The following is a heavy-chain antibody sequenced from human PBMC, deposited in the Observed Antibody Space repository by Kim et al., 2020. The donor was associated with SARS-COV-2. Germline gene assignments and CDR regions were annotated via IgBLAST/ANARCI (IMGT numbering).Heavy chain of an antibody. D-gene: IGHD3-22*01. CDR2: IIPILGIA. CDR1: GGTFSSYA. V-gene: IGHV1-69*04. J-gene: IGHJ4*02. Sequence: SVKVSCKASGGTFSSYAISWVRQAPGQGLEWMGRIIPILGIANYAQKFQGRVTITADKSTSTAYMELSSLRSEDTAVYYCARITDSSGYYYFDYWGQGTLVTVSS. CDR3: ARITDSSGYYYFDY.